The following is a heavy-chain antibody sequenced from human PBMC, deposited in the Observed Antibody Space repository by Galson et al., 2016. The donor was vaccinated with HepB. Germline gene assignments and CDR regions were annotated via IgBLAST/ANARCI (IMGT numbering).Heavy chain of an antibody. D-gene: IGHD4-23*01. CDR3: ARDDRWPRGMDV. CDR1: GFTFRSYN. Sequence: SLRLSCAASGFTFRSYNMNWVRQAPGKGLEWVSAISSSSNSIYDADLVKGRFTISRDNAKNSLFLQMNSLRAEDTAVYYCARDDRWPRGMDVWGQGTTVTVSS. V-gene: IGHV3-21*01. J-gene: IGHJ6*02. CDR2: ISSSSNSI.